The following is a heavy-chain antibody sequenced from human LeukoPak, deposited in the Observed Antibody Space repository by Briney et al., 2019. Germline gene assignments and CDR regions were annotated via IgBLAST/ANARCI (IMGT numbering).Heavy chain of an antibody. Sequence: PSQTLSLTCTASGGSISSGSYYWSWIRQPAGQGLDWIRRIYTSGSTYYNPSLNSRITTSVDTTKNQFSLMLSPVTAAATASYDCAREFGYAVTSLDYWGQGTLVTVSS. CDR3: AREFGYAVTSLDY. CDR1: GGSISSGSYY. V-gene: IGHV4-61*02. CDR2: IYTSGST. J-gene: IGHJ4*02. D-gene: IGHD4-17*01.